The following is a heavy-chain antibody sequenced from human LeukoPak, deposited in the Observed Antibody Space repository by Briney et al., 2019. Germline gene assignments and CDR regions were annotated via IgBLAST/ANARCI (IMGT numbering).Heavy chain of an antibody. J-gene: IGHJ6*03. CDR1: GFTLCSYA. CDR2: ISYDGSNK. V-gene: IGHV3-30*01. D-gene: IGHD3-10*01. Sequence: GGSLRLSRAPSGFTLCSYAMHWVPPAPDKGVEWVAHISYDGSNKHYADSVKGRFNISRDNSKNTLYLQMNSLRAEDTAVYYCARDGRSIYYYGSGSHYYMDVWGKGTTVTVSS. CDR3: ARDGRSIYYYGSGSHYYMDV.